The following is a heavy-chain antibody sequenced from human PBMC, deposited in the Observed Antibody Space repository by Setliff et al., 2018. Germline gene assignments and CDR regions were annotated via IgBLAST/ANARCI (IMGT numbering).Heavy chain of an antibody. V-gene: IGHV4-61*02. CDR2: IYTSGST. CDR3: VRESRSTWYRRDF. CDR1: GGSVSSGSYY. Sequence: SETLSLTCTVSGGSVSSGSYYWSWIRQPAGKGLEWIGRIYTSGSTNYNPSLKSRVAISVDTSKNQFSLRLSSVTAADTAVYYCVRESRSTWYRRDFWGQGTLVTVSS. D-gene: IGHD6-13*01. J-gene: IGHJ4*02.